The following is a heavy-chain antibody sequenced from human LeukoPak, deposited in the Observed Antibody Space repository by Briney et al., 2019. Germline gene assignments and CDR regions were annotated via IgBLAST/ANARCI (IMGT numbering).Heavy chain of an antibody. CDR1: GFTFSSYW. V-gene: IGHV3-33*06. J-gene: IGHJ3*02. CDR2: IWSDGRNR. Sequence: PGGSLRLSCAASGFTFSSYWMSWVRQAPGKGLEWVAVIWSDGRNRFYVDAVKGRFAFSRDNSKNTLSLQMNSLRAEDTAVYYCAKERGPFDAFDIWGQGTMVTVSS. CDR3: AKERGPFDAFDI.